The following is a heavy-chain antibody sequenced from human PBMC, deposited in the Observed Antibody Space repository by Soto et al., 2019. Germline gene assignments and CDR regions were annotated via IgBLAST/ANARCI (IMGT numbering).Heavy chain of an antibody. CDR3: ARSPYDIVATILLNWFDP. CDR1: GGTFSSYA. D-gene: IGHD5-12*01. V-gene: IGHV1-69*13. CDR2: IIPIFGTA. J-gene: IGHJ5*02. Sequence: ASVKVSCKASGGTFSSYAISWVRQAPGQGLEWMGGIIPIFGTANYAQKFQGRVTITADESTSTAYMELSSLRSEDTAVYYCARSPYDIVATILLNWFDPWGQGTLVTVSS.